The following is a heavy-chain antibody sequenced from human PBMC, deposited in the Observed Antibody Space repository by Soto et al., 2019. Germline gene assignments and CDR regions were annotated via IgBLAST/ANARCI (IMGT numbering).Heavy chain of an antibody. Sequence: SVKVSFKASGGPFSSYALRWVRPAPGQGLEWVGGIIPIFGTANYAQKFQGRVTITADKSTSTAYMELSSLRSEDTAVYYCARVGDDSSGYYYGRYYYGMDVWGQGTTVTVSS. CDR2: IIPIFGTA. V-gene: IGHV1-69*06. J-gene: IGHJ6*02. D-gene: IGHD3-22*01. CDR1: GGPFSSYA. CDR3: ARVGDDSSGYYYGRYYYGMDV.